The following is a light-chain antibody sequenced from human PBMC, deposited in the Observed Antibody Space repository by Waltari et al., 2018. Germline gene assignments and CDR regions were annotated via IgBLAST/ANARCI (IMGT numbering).Light chain of an antibody. Sequence: QSALTQPASVTGSPGQSITISCPGTSNDVGRYDYVSWHQQHPGKAPKLIIYEVNNRPSGVSNRFSGSKSGNTASLTISGLQAEDEADYHCSSYTTSSTLVFGGGTKVTVL. CDR2: EVN. J-gene: IGLJ2*01. CDR3: SSYTTSSTLV. V-gene: IGLV2-14*01. CDR1: SNDVGRYDY.